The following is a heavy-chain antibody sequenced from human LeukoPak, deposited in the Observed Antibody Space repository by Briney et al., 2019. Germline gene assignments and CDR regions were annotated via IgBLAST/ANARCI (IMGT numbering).Heavy chain of an antibody. Sequence: ASVKVSCKTSGYSFRNYGIDWVRQAPGQGFEWMGWISAYNGDTKYAQKFQGRVTITADKSTSTAYMELSSLRSEDTAVYYCARGVVIFSEYFQHWGQGTLVTVSS. J-gene: IGHJ1*01. CDR3: ARGVVIFSEYFQH. CDR2: ISAYNGDT. CDR1: GYSFRNYG. D-gene: IGHD3-3*01. V-gene: IGHV1-18*01.